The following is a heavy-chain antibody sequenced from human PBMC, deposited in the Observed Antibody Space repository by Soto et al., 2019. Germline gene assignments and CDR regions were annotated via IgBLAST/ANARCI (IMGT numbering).Heavy chain of an antibody. Sequence: QVPLVQSGAEVKEPGSSVKVSCTASGGSLSNFGISWVRQAPGQGLEWMGAIIPVFGTPNYAQKFQDRVTINADESTTTVYMEVRSLTSEDTAVYYCARGDATKIVVTTYYAMDVWGQGTTVTVSS. CDR3: ARGDATKIVVTTYYAMDV. J-gene: IGHJ6*02. CDR1: GGSLSNFG. V-gene: IGHV1-69*12. D-gene: IGHD3-22*01. CDR2: IIPVFGTP.